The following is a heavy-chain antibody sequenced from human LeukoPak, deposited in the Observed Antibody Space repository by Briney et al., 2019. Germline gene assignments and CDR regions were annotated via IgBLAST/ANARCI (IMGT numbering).Heavy chain of an antibody. D-gene: IGHD2/OR15-2a*01. CDR3: ARGKNSWFDP. J-gene: IGHJ5*02. CDR2: ISSSSSYI. Sequence: GGSLRLSCAASGFTFSSYSMNWVRQAPGKGLEWVSSISSSSSYIYYADSVKGRFTISRDNAKNSLYLQMTSLRAEDPAGYYGARGKNSWFDPWGQGTLVTVSS. V-gene: IGHV3-21*01. CDR1: GFTFSSYS.